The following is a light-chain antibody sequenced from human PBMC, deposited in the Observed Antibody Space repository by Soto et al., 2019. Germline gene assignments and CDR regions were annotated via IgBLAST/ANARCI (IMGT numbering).Light chain of an antibody. CDR1: QSVSSSY. CDR2: DAS. V-gene: IGKV3D-20*02. Sequence: EIVLTQSPGTLSFSPGERATLSCRASQSVSSSYLAWYQQKPGQAPRLLIYDASNRATGIPARFSGSGSGTDFTLTISSLEPEDFAVYYCQQRSNWPPALTFGGGTKVDIK. J-gene: IGKJ4*01. CDR3: QQRSNWPPALT.